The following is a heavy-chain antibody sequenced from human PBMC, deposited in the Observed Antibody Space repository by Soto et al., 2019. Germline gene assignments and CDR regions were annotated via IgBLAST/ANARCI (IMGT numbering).Heavy chain of an antibody. CDR2: ITSGSSNI. CDR1: GFTFSSSS. J-gene: IGHJ3*02. Sequence: EVQLVESGGGLVKPGGSLRLSCAASGFTFSSSSMNWVRQAPGKGLEWVSSITSGSSNIYYADSVKGRFTISRDNAKNALYLQMNSLRAEDTAIYHCADARYSTGWYGAGAFDIWGQGTMVTVSS. D-gene: IGHD6-19*01. V-gene: IGHV3-21*01. CDR3: ADARYSTGWYGAGAFDI.